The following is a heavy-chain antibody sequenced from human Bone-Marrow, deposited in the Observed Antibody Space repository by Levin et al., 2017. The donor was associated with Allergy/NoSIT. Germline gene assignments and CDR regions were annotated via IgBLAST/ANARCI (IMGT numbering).Heavy chain of an antibody. J-gene: IGHJ5*02. D-gene: IGHD3-10*01. CDR1: GGPVTRGSYY. CDR2: VFHTGYT. CDR3: ARVRYHGSGTLDWFDP. Sequence: PSETLSLTCHVSGGPVTRGSYYWSWIRQPLGKRPEWIGYVFHTGYTDYNPSLRSRITISVDTSRNQFALRLTSATSSDTGVYYCARVRYHGSGTLDWFDPWGPGTLVIVSS. V-gene: IGHV4-61*01.